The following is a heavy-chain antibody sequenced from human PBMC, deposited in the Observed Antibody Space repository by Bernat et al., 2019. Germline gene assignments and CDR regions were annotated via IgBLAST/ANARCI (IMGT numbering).Heavy chain of an antibody. CDR2: IWYDGSNK. CDR1: GFTFSSYG. D-gene: IGHD3-10*01. J-gene: IGHJ4*02. CDR3: ARGGSKLWYGELFLDY. Sequence: QVQLVESGGGVVQPGRSLRLSCAASGFTFSSYGMHWVRQAPGKGLEWVAVIWYDGSNKFYADSVKGGFTISRDNSRNKLYLQMNSVRAEYTAVYYCARGGSKLWYGELFLDYWGQGTLVTVSS. V-gene: IGHV3-33*01.